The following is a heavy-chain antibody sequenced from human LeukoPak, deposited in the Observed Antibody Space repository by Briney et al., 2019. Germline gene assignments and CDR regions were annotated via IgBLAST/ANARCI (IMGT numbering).Heavy chain of an antibody. V-gene: IGHV3-11*01. Sequence: GGSLRLSCAASGCSFSRFYRSWVRQTPGKGLEWISYIPSSGISVQYADPLRGRFTASRHDAMTSLHLQMDSLRVEDTAVYYCTRAEGLGPRAHFDQWGQGALVIVSS. CDR1: GCSFSRFY. J-gene: IGHJ4*02. CDR2: IPSSGISV. CDR3: TRAEGLGPRAHFDQ.